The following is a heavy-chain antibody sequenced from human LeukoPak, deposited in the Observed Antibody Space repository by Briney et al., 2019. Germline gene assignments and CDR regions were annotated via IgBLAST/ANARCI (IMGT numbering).Heavy chain of an antibody. CDR2: INTDGSST. D-gene: IGHD6-6*01. CDR3: ARDATQQLVRYYYYMDV. CDR1: GFTFSSYW. V-gene: IGHV3-74*01. Sequence: GGSLRLSCAASGFTFSSYWMHWVRHAPGKGLVWVSRINTDGSSTSYADSVKGRFTISRDNAKNTLYLQVNSLRAEDTAVYYCARDATQQLVRYYYYMDVWGKGTTVTVSS. J-gene: IGHJ6*03.